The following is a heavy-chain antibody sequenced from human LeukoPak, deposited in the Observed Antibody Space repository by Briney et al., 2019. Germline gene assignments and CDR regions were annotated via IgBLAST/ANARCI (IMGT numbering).Heavy chain of an antibody. CDR2: ISYDGSNK. V-gene: IGHV3-30*18. D-gene: IGHD6-6*01. J-gene: IGHJ6*02. CDR3: AKSREYSNPTDYYGMDV. Sequence: PGGSLRLSCAASGFTFSSYGMNWVRQAPGKGLEWVAVISYDGSNKYYADSVKGRFTISRDNSKNTLYLQMNSLRAEDTAVYYCAKSREYSNPTDYYGMDVWGQGTTVTVSS. CDR1: GFTFSSYG.